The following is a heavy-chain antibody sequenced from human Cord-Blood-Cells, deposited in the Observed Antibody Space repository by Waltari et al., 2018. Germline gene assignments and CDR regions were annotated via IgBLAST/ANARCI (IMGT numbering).Heavy chain of an antibody. V-gene: IGHV4-34*01. D-gene: IGHD3-9*01. CDR2: INHSGST. CDR3: ARRFDRDAFDI. CDR1: GGSFSGYY. J-gene: IGHJ3*02. Sequence: QVQLQQWGAGLLKPSETLSLTCAVYGGSFSGYYCSWIRQPPGKGLEWIGEINHSGSTNYNPSLKSRVTISVDTSKNQFSLKLSSVTAADTAVYYCARRFDRDAFDIWGQGTMVTVSS.